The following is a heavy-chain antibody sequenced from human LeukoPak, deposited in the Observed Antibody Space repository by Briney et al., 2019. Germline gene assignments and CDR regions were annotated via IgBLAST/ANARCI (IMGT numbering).Heavy chain of an antibody. D-gene: IGHD3-10*01. V-gene: IGHV3-30*04. Sequence: GGSLRLSCAASGFTFSSYAMHWVRQAPGKGLEWVAVISCDGSNKYYADSVKGRFTISRDNSKNTLYLQMNSLRAEDTAVYYCAKDRAGGTMVRGVIITHYFDYWGQGTLVTVSS. J-gene: IGHJ4*02. CDR3: AKDRAGGTMVRGVIITHYFDY. CDR1: GFTFSSYA. CDR2: ISCDGSNK.